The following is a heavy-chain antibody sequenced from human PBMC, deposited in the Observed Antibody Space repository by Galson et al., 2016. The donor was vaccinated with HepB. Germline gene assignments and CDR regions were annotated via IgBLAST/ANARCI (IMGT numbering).Heavy chain of an antibody. J-gene: IGHJ4*02. CDR3: AKNDILAGYSAFDY. Sequence: SLRLSCAASGFTFSNYGMHWVRQAPGKGLEWVAVISYDGGNTYYADSVKGRFTISRDNSKNTLHLQMNSLRSEDTAVYYCAKNDILAGYSAFDYWGQGTLVTVSS. CDR1: GFTFSNYG. V-gene: IGHV3-30*18. D-gene: IGHD3-9*01. CDR2: ISYDGGNT.